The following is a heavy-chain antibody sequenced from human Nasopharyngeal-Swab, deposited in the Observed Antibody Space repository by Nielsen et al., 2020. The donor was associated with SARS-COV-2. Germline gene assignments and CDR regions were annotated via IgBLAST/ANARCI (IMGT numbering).Heavy chain of an antibody. CDR2: MNPNSGNT. J-gene: IGHJ4*02. CDR3: ARWDCGGDCYSDY. V-gene: IGHV1-8*02. D-gene: IGHD2-21*02. CDR1: GYTFTGYY. Sequence: ASVKVSCKASGYTFTGYYMHWVRQAPGQGLEWMGWMNPNSGNTGYAQKFQGRVTMTRNTSISTAYMELSSLRSEDTAVYYCARWDCGGDCYSDYWGQGTLVTVSS.